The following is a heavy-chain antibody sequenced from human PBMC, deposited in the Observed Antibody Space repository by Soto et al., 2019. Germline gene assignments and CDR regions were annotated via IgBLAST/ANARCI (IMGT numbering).Heavy chain of an antibody. V-gene: IGHV3-66*01. Sequence: GGSLRLSCAASGFTVSSNYMSWVRQAPGKGLEWVSVIYSGGSTYYADSVKGRFTISRDNSKNTLYLQMNSLRAEDTAVYYCARGIAVAGNALHFDYWGQGTLVTVSS. CDR2: IYSGGST. D-gene: IGHD6-19*01. J-gene: IGHJ4*02. CDR1: GFTVSSNY. CDR3: ARGIAVAGNALHFDY.